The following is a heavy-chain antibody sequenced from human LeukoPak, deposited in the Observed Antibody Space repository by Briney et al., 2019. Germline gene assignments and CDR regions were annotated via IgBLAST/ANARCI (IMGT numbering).Heavy chain of an antibody. CDR3: ARGFNWN. CDR2: SSGKSATI. J-gene: IGHJ4*02. CDR1: GFNISDYY. D-gene: IGHD1-20*01. Sequence: PGGSLRLSCAATGFNISDYYMNWIRQAPRKGLEWVSYSSGKSATIYYADSVKGRFTISRDNANNLFYLQMNSLRAEDTAVYYCARGFNWNWGRGTLVTVSS. V-gene: IGHV3-11*04.